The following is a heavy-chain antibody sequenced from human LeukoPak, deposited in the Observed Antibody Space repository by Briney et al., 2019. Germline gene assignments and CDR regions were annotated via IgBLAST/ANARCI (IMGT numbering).Heavy chain of an antibody. Sequence: ASVKVSCKASGYTFTSYGISWVRQAPEQGLEWMGWISAYNGNTNYAQKLQGRVTMTTDTSTSTAYMELRSLRSDDTAVYYCARDWTADTAMADWGQGTLVTVSS. CDR3: ARDWTADTAMAD. V-gene: IGHV1-18*01. CDR1: GYTFTSYG. J-gene: IGHJ4*02. CDR2: ISAYNGNT. D-gene: IGHD5-18*01.